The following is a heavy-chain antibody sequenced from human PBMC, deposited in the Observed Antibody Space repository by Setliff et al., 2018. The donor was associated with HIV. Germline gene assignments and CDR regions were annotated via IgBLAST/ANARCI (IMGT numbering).Heavy chain of an antibody. CDR1: GYSPGNYG. CDR2: ISVNTGDV. Sequence: ASVKVSCKASGYSPGNYGIAWVRQARGQGLEWLGWISVNTGDVFYAQTFQGRVTMTADASTGTVHMDLRGLTFDDSAIYFCAYHRGGWELRVWGQGTSVTVSS. CDR3: AYHRGGWELRV. V-gene: IGHV1-18*01. D-gene: IGHD1-26*01. J-gene: IGHJ4*02.